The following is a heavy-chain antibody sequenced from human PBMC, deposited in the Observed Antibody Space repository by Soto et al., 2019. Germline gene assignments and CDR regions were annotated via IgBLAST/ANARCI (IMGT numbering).Heavy chain of an antibody. CDR2: ISGGGDAT. CDR1: GFTFGNYA. V-gene: IGHV3-23*01. D-gene: IGHD7-27*01. CDR3: AKKSLGSITLPALYYFDY. J-gene: IGHJ4*02. Sequence: EVQLLESGGGLVQPGGSLRLSCAASGFTFGNYAFSWVRQAPGKGLEWVSVISGGGDATYYPDSVKGRFTTSRDNAKNTVYVRRYSLRAEDTAVYYCAKKSLGSITLPALYYFDYWGQGTLVTVSS.